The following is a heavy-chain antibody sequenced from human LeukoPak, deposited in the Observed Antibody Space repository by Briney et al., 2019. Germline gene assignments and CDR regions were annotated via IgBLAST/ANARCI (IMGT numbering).Heavy chain of an antibody. V-gene: IGHV4-59*01. CDR2: IYHSGST. J-gene: IGHJ4*02. CDR3: AREYSTSSEGDYFDY. Sequence: SETLSLTCTVSGASITTYYWTWIRQPPGEGLEWIGYIYHSGSTNYNPSLKSRVTISLDTSRNQFSLRLSSVTAADTAVYFCAREYSTSSEGDYFDYWGQGSLVTVSS. CDR1: GASITTYY. D-gene: IGHD6-6*01.